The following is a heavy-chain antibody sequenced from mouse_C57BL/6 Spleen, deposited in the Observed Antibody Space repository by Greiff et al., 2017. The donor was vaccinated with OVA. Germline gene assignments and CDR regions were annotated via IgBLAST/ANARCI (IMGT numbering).Heavy chain of an antibody. Sequence: VQLQQPGAELVKPGASVKLSCKASGYTFTSYWMHWVKQRPGQGLEWIGMIHPNSGSTNYNEKFKSKATLTVDKSSSTAYMQLSSLTSEDSAVYYCARLGYGSSYGTYAMDYWGQGTSVTVSS. CDR2: IHPNSGST. D-gene: IGHD1-1*01. V-gene: IGHV1-64*01. J-gene: IGHJ4*01. CDR1: GYTFTSYW. CDR3: ARLGYGSSYGTYAMDY.